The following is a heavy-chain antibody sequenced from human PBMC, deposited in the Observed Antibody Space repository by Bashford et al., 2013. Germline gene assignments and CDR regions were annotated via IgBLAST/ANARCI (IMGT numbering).Heavy chain of an antibody. CDR2: ISGSGGST. CDR3: AKEDILTGYLPFDY. V-gene: IGHV3-23*01. Sequence: VRQAPGKGLEWVSAISGSGGSTYYADSVKGRFTISRDNSKNTLYLQMNSLRAEDTAVYYCAKEDILTGYLPFDYWGQGTLVTVSS. J-gene: IGHJ4*02. D-gene: IGHD3-9*01.